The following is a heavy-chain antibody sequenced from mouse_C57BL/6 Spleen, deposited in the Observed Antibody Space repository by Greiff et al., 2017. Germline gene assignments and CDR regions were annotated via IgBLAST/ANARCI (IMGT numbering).Heavy chain of an antibody. V-gene: IGHV14-4*01. CDR1: GFNIKDDY. J-gene: IGHJ3*01. Sequence: EVQLQQSGAELVRPGASVKLSCTASGFNIKDDYMHWVKQRPEQGLEWIGWIDPENGDTEYASKFRGKATIAADTASNTAYLQLSSLTSEDTAVYYCTLTTWFAYWGQGTLVTVSA. CDR3: TLTTWFAY. CDR2: IDPENGDT. D-gene: IGHD2-12*01.